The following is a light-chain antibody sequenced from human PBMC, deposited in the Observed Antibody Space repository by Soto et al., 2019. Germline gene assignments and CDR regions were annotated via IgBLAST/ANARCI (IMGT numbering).Light chain of an antibody. V-gene: IGLV2-14*01. CDR1: SSDVGGYNY. CDR3: SLYISSSIDYV. Sequence: QSVLTQPASVSGSPGQSITISCTGTSSDVGGYNYVSWYQQHPGKAPKLMIYEVSNRPSGVSNRFSGSKSGNTASLTLSGLQAEDEADYYCSLYISSSIDYVFGTGTKVTVL. CDR2: EVS. J-gene: IGLJ1*01.